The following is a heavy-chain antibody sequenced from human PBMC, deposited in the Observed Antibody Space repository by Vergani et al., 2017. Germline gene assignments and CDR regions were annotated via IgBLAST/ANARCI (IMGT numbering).Heavy chain of an antibody. J-gene: IGHJ6*03. V-gene: IGHV3-21*01. CDR3: AKDSYCGGDCYPRPYYYYYYMDV. CDR2: ISSSSSYI. Sequence: EVQLVESGGGLVKPGGSLRLSCAASGFTFSSYSMNWVRQAPGKGLEWVSSISSSSSYIYYADSVKGRFTISRDNAKNSLYLQMNSLRAEDTAVYYCAKDSYCGGDCYPRPYYYYYYMDVWGKGTTVTVSS. D-gene: IGHD2-21*01. CDR1: GFTFSSYS.